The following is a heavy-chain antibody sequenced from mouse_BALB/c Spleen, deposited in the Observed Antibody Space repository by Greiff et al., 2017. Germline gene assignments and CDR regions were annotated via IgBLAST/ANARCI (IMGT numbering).Heavy chain of an antibody. J-gene: IGHJ3*01. D-gene: IGHD2-14*01. V-gene: IGHV1-4*01. CDR1: GYTFTSYT. Sequence: QVQLKQSGAELARPGASVKMSCKASGYTFTSYTMHWVKQRPGQGLEWIGYINPSSGYTNYNQKFKDKATLTADKSSSTAYMQLSSLTSEDSAVYYCASPLYYRYDAWFAYWGQGTLVTVSA. CDR2: INPSSGYT. CDR3: ASPLYYRYDAWFAY.